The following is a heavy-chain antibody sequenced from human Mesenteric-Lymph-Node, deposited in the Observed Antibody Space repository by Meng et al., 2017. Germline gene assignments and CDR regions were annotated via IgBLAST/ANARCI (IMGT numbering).Heavy chain of an antibody. CDR2: IYYSGST. V-gene: IGHV4-31*03. D-gene: IGHD3-22*01. Sequence: SETLSLTCPVSGGSISSGGYYCSWLRQHPGKGLEWIGYIYYSGSTYYNPSLKSRVTITVDTSKSQFYMKLSSVTAADTAVYYCARVYRGDSSGYYIDYWGQGTLVTVSS. CDR1: GGSISSGGYY. J-gene: IGHJ4*02. CDR3: ARVYRGDSSGYYIDY.